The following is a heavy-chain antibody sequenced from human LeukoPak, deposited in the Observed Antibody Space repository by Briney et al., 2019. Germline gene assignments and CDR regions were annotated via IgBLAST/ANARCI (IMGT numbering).Heavy chain of an antibody. CDR3: ASGTYYKTNYFDY. J-gene: IGHJ4*02. CDR2: IKKDGSEK. D-gene: IGHD1-26*01. CDR1: GFTFSRYW. Sequence: GGSLRLSCAASGFTFSRYWMSWVRQAPGKGLEWAANIKKDGSEKYYVDSVKGRFTISRDNAKNSLYLQMNRLRAEDTAIYYCASGTYYKTNYFDYWGQGTLVTVSS. V-gene: IGHV3-7*01.